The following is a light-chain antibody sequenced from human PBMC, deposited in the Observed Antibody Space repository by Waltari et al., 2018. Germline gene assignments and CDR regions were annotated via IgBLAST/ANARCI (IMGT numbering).Light chain of an antibody. Sequence: QADLSHAASVSGSPGQSITISCTGSSRDIGGYNYVSWYQQYPGKAPKVLIYGVYNRPSGVSDRFSGSKLDNTASLTISGLRAEDEAAYFCCSYTSISTVVFGGGTKVTVL. J-gene: IGLJ2*01. CDR1: SRDIGGYNY. V-gene: IGLV2-14*03. CDR3: CSYTSISTVV. CDR2: GVY.